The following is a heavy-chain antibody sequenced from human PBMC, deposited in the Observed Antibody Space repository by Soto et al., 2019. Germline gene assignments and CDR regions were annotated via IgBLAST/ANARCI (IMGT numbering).Heavy chain of an antibody. D-gene: IGHD2-8*01. CDR1: GFTFDDYA. CDR2: ISGNSGSI. CDR3: AKAEWARILYPPMY. Sequence: EVQLVESGGGLVQLGRSLRLSCPPSGFTFDDYAMHWFRQAPGKGLEWVSGISGNSGSIGYADSVKGRFTISRDNAKNSLYLQMNSLRAEDTALYYCAKAEWARILYPPMYWGQGTLVTVSS. J-gene: IGHJ4*02. V-gene: IGHV3-9*01.